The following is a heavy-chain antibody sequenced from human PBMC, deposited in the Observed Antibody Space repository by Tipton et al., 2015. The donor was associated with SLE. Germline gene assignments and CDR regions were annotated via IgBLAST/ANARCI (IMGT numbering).Heavy chain of an antibody. CDR3: ARGLGTHLYYYRYYMDV. Sequence: TLSLTCIVSGGSISSGYYYWSWIRQPAGKGLEWIGRIYTSGSTYYNPSLESRVTISIDTSKNQFSLKLNSVTAADTAVYYCARGLGTHLYYYRYYMDVWGRGTTVTVSS. J-gene: IGHJ6*03. D-gene: IGHD7-27*01. CDR2: IYTSGST. V-gene: IGHV4-61*02. CDR1: GGSISSGYYY.